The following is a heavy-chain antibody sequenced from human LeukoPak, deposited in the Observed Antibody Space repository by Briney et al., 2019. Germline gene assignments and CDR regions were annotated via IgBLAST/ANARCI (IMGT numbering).Heavy chain of an antibody. CDR3: ARELRTGVGATDY. Sequence: ASVKVSCTASGYTFTIYYMHWVRQAPGQGLEWVGIINPRGDGTNYAQKFQGRVTMTRDTSTSTVYMELSSLRSEDTAVYFCARELRTGVGATDYWGQGTLVTVSS. V-gene: IGHV1-46*01. D-gene: IGHD1-26*01. CDR2: INPRGDGT. CDR1: GYTFTIYY. J-gene: IGHJ4*02.